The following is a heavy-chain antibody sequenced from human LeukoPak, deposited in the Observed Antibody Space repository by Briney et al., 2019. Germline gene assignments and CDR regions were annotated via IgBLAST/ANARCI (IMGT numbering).Heavy chain of an antibody. J-gene: IGHJ4*02. Sequence: GGSLRLSCAASGFTFSSYWMRWVRQAPGKGLEWVANIKQDGSEIYYVDSVKGRFTISRDNAKNSLYLQMNSLRAEDTAVYYCARGLGYSYGNGDYWGQGTLVTVSS. CDR3: ARGLGYSYGNGDY. CDR1: GFTFSSYW. D-gene: IGHD5-18*01. V-gene: IGHV3-7*03. CDR2: IKQDGSEI.